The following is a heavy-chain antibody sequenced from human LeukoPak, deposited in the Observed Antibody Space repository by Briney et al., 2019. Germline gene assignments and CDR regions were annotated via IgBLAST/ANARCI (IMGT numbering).Heavy chain of an antibody. CDR1: GDSISNDY. D-gene: IGHD5-24*01. CDR2: IDYSGST. V-gene: IGHV4-59*01. Sequence: SETLSLTCTVSGDSISNDYWTWIRQPPGKGLEWIGYIDYSGSTNYNPSLESRVSISVDTSKNQVSLRLRSVTAADTAVYYCARSGWLQFDYFDYWGQGILVTVSS. CDR3: ARSGWLQFDYFDY. J-gene: IGHJ4*02.